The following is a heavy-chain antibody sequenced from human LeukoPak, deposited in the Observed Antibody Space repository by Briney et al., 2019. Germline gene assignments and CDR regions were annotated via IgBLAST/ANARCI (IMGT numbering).Heavy chain of an antibody. CDR1: GYSISSGYY. Sequence: SETLSLTCTVSGYSISSGYYWGWIRQPPGKGLEWIGSIYYSADTYYNPSLKSRATISVDTSKNQFSLKLSSVTAADTAVYYCARDRGTWNDDGFDYWGQGTLVTVSS. J-gene: IGHJ4*02. CDR3: ARDRGTWNDDGFDY. CDR2: IYYSADT. V-gene: IGHV4-38-2*02. D-gene: IGHD1-1*01.